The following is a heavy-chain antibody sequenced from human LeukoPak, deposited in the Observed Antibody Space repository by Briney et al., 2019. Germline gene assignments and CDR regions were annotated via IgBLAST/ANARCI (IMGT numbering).Heavy chain of an antibody. J-gene: IGHJ6*02. CDR3: TKGENGMDV. CDR1: GFTFSSYS. D-gene: IGHD1-26*01. CDR2: ISDSSSYI. V-gene: IGHV3-21*01. Sequence: GGSLRLSCAASGFTFSSYSMSWVRQAPGKGLEWVSSISDSSSYIYHADSVKGRFTISRDNAKNSVYLQMNSLRAEDTATYYCTKGENGMDVWGQGTTVTVSS.